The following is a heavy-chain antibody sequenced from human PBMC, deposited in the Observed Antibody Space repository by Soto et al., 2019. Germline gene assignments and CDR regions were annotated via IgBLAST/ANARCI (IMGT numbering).Heavy chain of an antibody. D-gene: IGHD5-12*01. CDR3: ARSFSGYDLSPLPF. Sequence: QVQLQQWGAGLLKPSETLSLTCAVYGGSFSGYYWSWIRQPPGKGLEWIGEINHSGSTNYNPSLKSRVTISVDTSKNQFSLKLSSVTAADTAVYFCARSFSGYDLSPLPFWGQGTLVTVSS. V-gene: IGHV4-34*01. CDR2: INHSGST. CDR1: GGSFSGYY. J-gene: IGHJ4*02.